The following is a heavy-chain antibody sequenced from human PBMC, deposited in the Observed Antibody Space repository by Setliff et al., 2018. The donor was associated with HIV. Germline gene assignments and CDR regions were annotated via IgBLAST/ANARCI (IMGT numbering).Heavy chain of an antibody. CDR3: AVGPYDSSGYYGLAFDI. V-gene: IGHV7-4-1*02. J-gene: IGHJ3*02. CDR1: GYTFTSYA. CDR2: INTNTGNP. Sequence: ASVKVSCKASGYTFTSYAMNWVRQAPGQGLEWMGWINTNTGNPTYAQGFTGRFVFSLDTSVSTAYLQISSLKAEDTAVYYCAVGPYDSSGYYGLAFDIWGQGTMVTVSS. D-gene: IGHD3-22*01.